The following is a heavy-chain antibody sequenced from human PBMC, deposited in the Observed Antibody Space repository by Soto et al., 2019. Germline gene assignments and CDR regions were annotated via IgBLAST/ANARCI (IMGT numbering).Heavy chain of an antibody. V-gene: IGHV3-30*18. J-gene: IGHJ4*02. D-gene: IGHD3-22*01. CDR3: AKEHYYDSSGYYYPYYYFDY. CDR2: ISYDGSNK. Sequence: PGGSLRLSCAASGFTFSSYGMHWVRQAPGKGLEWVAVISYDGSNKYYADSVKGRFTISRDNSKNTLYPQMNSLRAEDTAVYYCAKEHYYDSSGYYYPYYYFDYWGQGTLVTVSS. CDR1: GFTFSSYG.